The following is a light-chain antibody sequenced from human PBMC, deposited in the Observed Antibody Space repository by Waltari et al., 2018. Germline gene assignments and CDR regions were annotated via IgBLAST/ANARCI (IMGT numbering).Light chain of an antibody. V-gene: IGLV4-69*01. CDR2: LNTDGGH. Sequence: QLVLTQPPSASASLGASVKLPCTLSSGHSSFVIAWPQQQPGKGPRYLMTLNTDGGHTKGDGIPDRFSGSTSGAERYLTIASLQSEDEADYFCQTWGTGIVVFGGGTKLTVL. CDR3: QTWGTGIVV. CDR1: SGHSSFV. J-gene: IGLJ2*01.